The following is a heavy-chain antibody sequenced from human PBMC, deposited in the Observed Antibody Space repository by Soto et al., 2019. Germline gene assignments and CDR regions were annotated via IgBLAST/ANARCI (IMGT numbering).Heavy chain of an antibody. Sequence: SVKVSCKASGGTFSTHAIIWVRQAPGHGLEWMGGIIPISGTTYYTQKFQGRVTITADEPTSTAFMELSSLKSEDTAVFYCARRYCSGGNCYSGMDVWGQGTMVTVSS. V-gene: IGHV1-69*13. CDR1: GGTFSTHA. D-gene: IGHD2-15*01. CDR2: IIPISGTT. J-gene: IGHJ6*02. CDR3: ARRYCSGGNCYSGMDV.